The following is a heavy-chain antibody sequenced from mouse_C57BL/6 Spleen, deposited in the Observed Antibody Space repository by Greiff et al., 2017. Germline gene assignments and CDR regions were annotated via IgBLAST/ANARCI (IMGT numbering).Heavy chain of an antibody. CDR3: ARHYYDGKGAMDY. V-gene: IGHV2-6-1*01. J-gene: IGHJ4*01. CDR2: IWSDGST. Sequence: QVQLQQSGPGLVAPSQSLSITCTVSGFSLTSYGVHWVRQPPGKGLEWLVVIWSDGSTTYNSALKSRLSISKDNAKSQVFLKMNSLQTDDTAMYYCARHYYDGKGAMDYWGQGTSVTVSS. CDR1: GFSLTSYG. D-gene: IGHD1-1*01.